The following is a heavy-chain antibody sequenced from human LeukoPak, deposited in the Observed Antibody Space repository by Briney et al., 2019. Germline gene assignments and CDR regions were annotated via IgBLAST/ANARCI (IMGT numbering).Heavy chain of an antibody. CDR1: GYTFTDSY. CDR3: ARDVDIVATKDYYYYGMDV. CDR2: INPNSGGT. J-gene: IGHJ6*02. V-gene: IGHV1-2*02. D-gene: IGHD5-12*01. Sequence: ASVKVSCKASGYTFTDSYIHWVRQAPGQGLEWMGFINPNSGGTDYAQKFQGRVTMTRDTSIYTAYMELSSLRSEDTAVYYCARDVDIVATKDYYYYGMDVWGQGTTVTVSS.